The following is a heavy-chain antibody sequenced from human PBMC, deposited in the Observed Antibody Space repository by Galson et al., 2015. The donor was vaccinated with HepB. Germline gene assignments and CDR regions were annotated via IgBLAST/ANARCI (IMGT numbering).Heavy chain of an antibody. V-gene: IGHV3-23*01. CDR3: ARGDSGSTWFRFDY. Sequence: SLRLSCAASGFTFNNYAMTWVRQPPGKGLEWVSSIITNVGVTFYGDSVRGRFTISRDISENTVYLQMNSLRADDTAVYYCARGDSGSTWFRFDYWGQGALVAVSP. D-gene: IGHD6-13*01. CDR2: IITNVGVT. CDR1: GFTFNNYA. J-gene: IGHJ4*02.